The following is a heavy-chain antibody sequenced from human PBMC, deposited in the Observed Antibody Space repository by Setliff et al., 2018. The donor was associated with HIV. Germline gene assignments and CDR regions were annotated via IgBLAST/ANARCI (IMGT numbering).Heavy chain of an antibody. V-gene: IGHV4-59*08. J-gene: IGHJ3*02. CDR3: ARLSDDRYYYDSSGYRGFDI. CDR2: IYYSGST. D-gene: IGHD3-22*01. CDR1: GGSISRYY. Sequence: SETLSLTCTVSGGSISRYYWSWIRQPPGKGLEWIGYIYYSGSTNYNPSLKSRGTISVDTSKNQFSLKLSSVTAADTAVYYCARLSDDRYYYDSSGYRGFDIWGQGTMVTVSS.